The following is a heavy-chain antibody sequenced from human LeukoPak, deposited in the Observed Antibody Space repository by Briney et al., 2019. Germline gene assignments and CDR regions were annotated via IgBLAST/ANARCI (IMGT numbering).Heavy chain of an antibody. J-gene: IGHJ4*02. CDR2: IHPRDGST. V-gene: IGHV1-46*01. CDR1: GYSFTSNY. Sequence: ASVKVSCKVSGYSFTSNYIHWVRQASGQGLEWMGMIHPRDGSTSYAQRFQDRVTVTRDTSTSTVHMELSGLRSEDTAVYYCARDQEGFDYWGQGTLVTVSS. CDR3: ARDQEGFDY.